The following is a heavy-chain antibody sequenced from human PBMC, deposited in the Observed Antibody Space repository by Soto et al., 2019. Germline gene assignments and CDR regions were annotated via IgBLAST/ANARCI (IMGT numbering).Heavy chain of an antibody. J-gene: IGHJ3*02. CDR2: ISGSGGST. Sequence: GGSLRLSCAASGFTFSSYAMSWVRQAPGKGLEWVSAISGSGGSTYYADSVKGRFTTSRDNSKNTLYLQMNSLRAEDTAVYYCAKALNDYDYIWGSGPNAFDIWGQGTMVTVSS. V-gene: IGHV3-23*01. CDR3: AKALNDYDYIWGSGPNAFDI. D-gene: IGHD3-16*01. CDR1: GFTFSSYA.